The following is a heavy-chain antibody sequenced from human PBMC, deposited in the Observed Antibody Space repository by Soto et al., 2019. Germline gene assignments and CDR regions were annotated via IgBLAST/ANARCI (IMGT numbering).Heavy chain of an antibody. CDR3: ASPSSSYYYDSSGYHSHDAFDI. D-gene: IGHD3-22*01. J-gene: IGHJ3*02. Sequence: ASVKVSCKASGYTFTSYGISWVRQAPGQGLEWMGWISAYNGNTGYAQKFQGRVTMTRNTSISTAYMELRSLRSDDTAVYYCASPSSSYYYDSSGYHSHDAFDIWGQGTMVTVSS. V-gene: IGHV1-18*01. CDR1: GYTFTSYG. CDR2: ISAYNGNT.